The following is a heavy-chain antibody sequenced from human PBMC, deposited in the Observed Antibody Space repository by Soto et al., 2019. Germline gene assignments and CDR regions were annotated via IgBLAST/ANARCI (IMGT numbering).Heavy chain of an antibody. J-gene: IGHJ5*02. CDR2: ISSGSAYI. CDR1: TFSMYS. Sequence: GSLRLSCTFTFSMYSMNWVRQAPGKGLEWVASISSGSAYIKYAESVKGRFTISRDNAKNSLHLQMNSLRAEDTAIYHCARDKGGSYDSWFDPWGQGTLVTVSS. D-gene: IGHD1-26*01. CDR3: ARDKGGSYDSWFDP. V-gene: IGHV3-21*06.